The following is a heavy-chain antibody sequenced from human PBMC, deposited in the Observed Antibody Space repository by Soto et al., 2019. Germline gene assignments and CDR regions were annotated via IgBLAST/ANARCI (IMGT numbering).Heavy chain of an antibody. D-gene: IGHD1-26*01. CDR2: IYASGSP. CDR3: ARGVGSSPPQY. CDR1: GGSVSVYY. Sequence: PSETLSLTCTISGGSVSVYYWSWIRQSTGQGPEWIGYIYASGSPYYNPSLRSRVTISADTSKNQISLKLTSPTAADTAVYYCARGVGSSPPQYWGRGTLVTVSS. V-gene: IGHV4-59*02. J-gene: IGHJ4*02.